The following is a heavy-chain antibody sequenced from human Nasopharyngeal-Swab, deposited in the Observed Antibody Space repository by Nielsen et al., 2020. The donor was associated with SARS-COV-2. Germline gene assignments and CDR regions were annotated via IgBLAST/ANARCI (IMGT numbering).Heavy chain of an antibody. CDR3: ASLPTVTTKGYGMDV. CDR2: ISYDASDK. V-gene: IGHV3-30*04. CDR1: GFTFSSYT. D-gene: IGHD4-17*01. Sequence: GESLKISCAASGFTFSSYTIHWVRQAPGKGLEWVAVISYDASDKYYADSVKGRFTISRDNSKNTLYLQMNSLRAEDTAVYYCASLPTVTTKGYGMDVWGQGTTVTVSS. J-gene: IGHJ6*02.